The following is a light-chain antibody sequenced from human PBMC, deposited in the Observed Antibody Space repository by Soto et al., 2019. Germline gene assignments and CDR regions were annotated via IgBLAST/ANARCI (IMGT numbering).Light chain of an antibody. V-gene: IGLV2-14*01. CDR3: SSYTSRTTVV. CDR2: DVS. J-gene: IGLJ2*01. CDR1: SSDVGDHKY. Sequence: QSALTQPASVSGSPGQSITISCTGPSSDVGDHKYVSWYQQHPGKAPKLMIYDVSSRPSGVSNRFSGSKSGNTASLTISGLQAEDEADYYCSSYTSRTTVVFGGGTKLTVL.